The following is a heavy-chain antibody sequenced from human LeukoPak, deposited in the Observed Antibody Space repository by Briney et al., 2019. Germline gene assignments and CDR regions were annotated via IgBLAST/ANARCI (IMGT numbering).Heavy chain of an antibody. CDR1: GFTFSSYG. Sequence: GGSLRLSCAASGFTFSSYGMHWVRQTPGKGLEWVAVIWYDGSNKYYADSVKGRFTISRDNSKNTLYLQMNSLRAEDTAVYYCAREDIVVVPAAFYYYYGMDVWGQGTTVTVFS. D-gene: IGHD2-2*01. CDR2: IWYDGSNK. J-gene: IGHJ6*02. V-gene: IGHV3-33*01. CDR3: AREDIVVVPAAFYYYYGMDV.